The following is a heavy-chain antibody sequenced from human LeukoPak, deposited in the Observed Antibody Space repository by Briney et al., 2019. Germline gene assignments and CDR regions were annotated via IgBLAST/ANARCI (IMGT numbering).Heavy chain of an antibody. CDR3: AKCHNEATADDAFDM. V-gene: IGHV3-23*01. Sequence: HSGGSLRLSCGASGSTFSASDMHWVRQAPGKGPECVSVISMNSDWTYYADSVKGRFTITRDNSKNTLYLQLNSLRAEDTAVYYCAKCHNEATADDAFDMWGQGTMVTVSS. D-gene: IGHD2-21*02. CDR2: ISMNSDWT. J-gene: IGHJ3*02. CDR1: GSTFSASD.